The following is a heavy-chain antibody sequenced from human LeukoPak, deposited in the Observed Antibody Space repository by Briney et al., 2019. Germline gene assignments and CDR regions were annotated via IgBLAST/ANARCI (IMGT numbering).Heavy chain of an antibody. CDR3: ARDRRVLTMIVVATN. D-gene: IGHD3-22*01. Sequence: GGSLRLSCAASGFTFSSYWMSWVRQAPGKGLEWVANIRQDGSEKYYVDSVKGRFTISRDNAKNSLYLQMNSLRAEDTAVYYCARDRRVLTMIVVATNWGQGTLVTVSS. V-gene: IGHV3-7*01. CDR2: IRQDGSEK. J-gene: IGHJ4*02. CDR1: GFTFSSYW.